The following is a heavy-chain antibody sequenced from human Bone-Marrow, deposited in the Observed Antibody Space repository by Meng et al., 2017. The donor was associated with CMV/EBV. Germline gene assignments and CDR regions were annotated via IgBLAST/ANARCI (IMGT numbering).Heavy chain of an antibody. CDR1: GYTFTGYY. D-gene: IGHD3-3*01. CDR3: AKDRFVTFFGRWFDP. J-gene: IGHJ5*02. Sequence: ASVKVSCKASGYTFTGYYMHCGRQAPGQGLEWMGWINPNSGGTNYPQKFQGRVTMTRDTSISTDYMELSRLRSDDTALYYCAKDRFVTFFGRWFDPWGQGTLVTVSS. CDR2: INPNSGGT. V-gene: IGHV1-2*02.